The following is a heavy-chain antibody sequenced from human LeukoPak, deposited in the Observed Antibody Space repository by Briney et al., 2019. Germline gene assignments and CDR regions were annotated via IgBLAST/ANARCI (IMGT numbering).Heavy chain of an antibody. V-gene: IGHV1-18*04. CDR3: ARDPSTVTTLYNWFDP. Sequence: GASVKVSCKASGYTFTSYYMHWMRQAPGQGLEWMGWISAYNGNTNYAQKLQGRVTMTTDTSTSTAYMELRSLRSDDTAVYYCARDPSTVTTLYNWFDPWGQGTLVTVSS. CDR1: GYTFTSYY. CDR2: ISAYNGNT. D-gene: IGHD4-17*01. J-gene: IGHJ5*02.